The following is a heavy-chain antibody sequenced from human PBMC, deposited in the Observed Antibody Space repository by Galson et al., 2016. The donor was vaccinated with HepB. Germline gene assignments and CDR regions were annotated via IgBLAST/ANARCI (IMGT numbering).Heavy chain of an antibody. CDR2: INPKNGGT. D-gene: IGHD6-19*01. CDR1: GYTLTDYY. V-gene: IGHV1-2*02. J-gene: IGHJ5*02. CDR3: ARGVESVAGANWFDL. Sequence: QSGAEVTKPGASVKASCKASGYTLTDYYIHYVRQAPGQGLEWMGWINPKNGGTDYAQRFQGRVTMTRDTFISTAYMELSRLRSDDTAVYYCARGVESVAGANWFDLWGQGSLVTVSS.